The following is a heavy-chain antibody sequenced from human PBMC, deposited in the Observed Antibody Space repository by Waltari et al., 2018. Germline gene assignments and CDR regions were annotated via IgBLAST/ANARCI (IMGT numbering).Heavy chain of an antibody. D-gene: IGHD3-3*01. CDR1: GFSLPPRAVG. CDR2: LYWDDDK. J-gene: IGHJ4*02. CDR3: IHLNDFWSGYVYY. Sequence: QITLKESGPTLVKPTQTLTLTCTFSGFSLPPRAVGVGSLRQPPGKALEWLALLYWDDDKRYSPSLKSRLTVTKGTSKNQVVFTMTNMDPVDTATYYCIHLNDFWSGYVYYWGPGTLVTVSS. V-gene: IGHV2-5*02.